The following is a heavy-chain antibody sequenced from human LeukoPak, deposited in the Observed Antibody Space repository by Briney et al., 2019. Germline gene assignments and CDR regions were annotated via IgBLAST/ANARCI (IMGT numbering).Heavy chain of an antibody. J-gene: IGHJ4*02. CDR2: IYYSGST. D-gene: IGHD3-22*01. V-gene: IGHV4-59*01. CDR1: GGSISSYY. CDR3: ARGGWNKFDY. Sequence: KASETLSLTCTVSGGSISSYYWSWIRQPPGKGLEWIGYIYYSGSTNYNPFLKSRVTISVDTSKNQFSLKLSSVTAADTAVYYCARGGWNKFDYWGQGTLVTVSS.